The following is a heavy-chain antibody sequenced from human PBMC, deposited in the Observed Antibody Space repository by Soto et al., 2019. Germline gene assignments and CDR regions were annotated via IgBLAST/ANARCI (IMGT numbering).Heavy chain of an antibody. V-gene: IGHV3-33*01. D-gene: IGHD2-15*01. CDR1: GFTFSSYG. Sequence: QVQLVESGGGVVQPGRSLRLSCAASGFTFSSYGMHWVRQAPGKGLEWVAVIWYDGSNKYYADSVKGRFTISRDNSKNTLYLQMNSLRAEGTAVYYCATYCSGGSCYSGYYYYGMDVWGQGTTVTVSS. CDR3: ATYCSGGSCYSGYYYYGMDV. J-gene: IGHJ6*02. CDR2: IWYDGSNK.